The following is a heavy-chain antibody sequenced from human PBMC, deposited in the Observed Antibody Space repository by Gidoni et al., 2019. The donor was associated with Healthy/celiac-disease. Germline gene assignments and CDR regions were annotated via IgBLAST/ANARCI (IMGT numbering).Heavy chain of an antibody. D-gene: IGHD1-1*01. CDR2: IYYSGST. J-gene: IGHJ1*01. V-gene: IGHV4-59*08. CDR1: GGSISSYY. Sequence: QVQLQEPGPGLVTPSETLSLTCTVPGGSISSYYWSWIRQPPGKGLEWIGYIYYSGSTNYNPSRKSRVTISVDTSKNQFSLKLSSVTAAETAVYYWARAIPKQPGYFQHWGQGTLVTVSS. CDR3: ARAIPKQPGYFQH.